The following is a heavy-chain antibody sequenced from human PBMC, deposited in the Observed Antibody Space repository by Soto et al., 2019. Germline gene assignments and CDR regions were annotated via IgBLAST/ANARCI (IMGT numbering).Heavy chain of an antibody. CDR3: ARAPGYSYGINY. Sequence: QVQLVQSGAEVKKPGSSVKVSCKASGGTFSSYAISWVRQAPGQGLEWMGGIIPIFGTANYAQKFQGRVTITGDESTGTDYMELSILISEDTAVYYCARAPGYSYGINYWGQGTLVTVSA. D-gene: IGHD5-18*01. J-gene: IGHJ4*02. CDR2: IIPIFGTA. V-gene: IGHV1-69*12. CDR1: GGTFSSYA.